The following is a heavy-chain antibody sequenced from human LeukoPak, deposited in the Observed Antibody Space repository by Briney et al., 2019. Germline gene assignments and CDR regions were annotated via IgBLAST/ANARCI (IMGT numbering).Heavy chain of an antibody. CDR3: ARDLEAAVAGISHFDY. CDR2: ISSSSSTI. D-gene: IGHD6-19*01. CDR1: GFTFSSYS. Sequence: GGSLRLSCAASGFTFSSYSMNWVRQAPGKGLEWVSYISSSSSTIYYADSVKGRFTISRDNAKNSLYLQMNSLRAEDTAVYYCARDLEAAVAGISHFDYWGQETLVTVSS. V-gene: IGHV3-48*04. J-gene: IGHJ4*02.